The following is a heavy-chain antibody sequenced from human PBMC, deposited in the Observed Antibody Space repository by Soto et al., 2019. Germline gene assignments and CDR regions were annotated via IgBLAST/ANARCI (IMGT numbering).Heavy chain of an antibody. CDR1: GGSFNRHT. CDR3: AREARGGYCSGGSCYYDY. Sequence: QVQLVQSGAEVRKPGSSVRVSCKASGGSFNRHTISWVRQAPGQGLEWMGGIIPIFGTANHAQKFQGRVTIIADESTSTVYMELSSLRSDDTAIYYCAREARGGYCSGGSCYYDYWGQGTLVTVSS. J-gene: IGHJ4*02. V-gene: IGHV1-69*01. CDR2: IIPIFGTA. D-gene: IGHD2-15*01.